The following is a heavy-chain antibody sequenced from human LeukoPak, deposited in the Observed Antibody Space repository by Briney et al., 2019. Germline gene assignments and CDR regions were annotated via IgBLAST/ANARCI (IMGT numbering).Heavy chain of an antibody. Sequence: PGGSLRLSCAASEFTFGSYCMSWVRQAPGKGLEWVANITQDGSKKYYADSVKGRFTISRDNAKKSLYLQMNSLRAEDTAVYYCARIYYDTSGDDWGQGTLVTVCS. D-gene: IGHD3-22*01. CDR2: ITQDGSKK. CDR3: ARIYYDTSGDD. CDR1: EFTFGSYC. V-gene: IGHV3-7*01. J-gene: IGHJ4*02.